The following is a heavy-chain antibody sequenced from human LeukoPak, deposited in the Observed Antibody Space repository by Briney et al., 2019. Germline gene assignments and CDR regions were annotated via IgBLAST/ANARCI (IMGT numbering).Heavy chain of an antibody. D-gene: IGHD2-2*01. J-gene: IGHJ4*02. CDR2: ISSSGSTI. Sequence: GGSLRLSCAASGFTFSDYYMSWIRQAPGKGLEWVSYISSSGSTIYYADSVKGRFTISRDNSKNTLYLQMNSLRAEDTAVYYCARGGLYCSSTSCYGFDYWGQGTLVTVSP. CDR1: GFTFSDYY. V-gene: IGHV3-11*04. CDR3: ARGGLYCSSTSCYGFDY.